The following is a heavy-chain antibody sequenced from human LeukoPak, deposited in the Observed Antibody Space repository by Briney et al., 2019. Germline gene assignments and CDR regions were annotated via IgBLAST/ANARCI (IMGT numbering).Heavy chain of an antibody. CDR3: ARDHSSSSEDY. V-gene: IGHV4-38-2*02. Sequence: PSETLSLTCTVSGYSISSGYYWAWIRQPPGKGLEWIGSIFHTGSTYHNPSLKSLVTISVDTSKNQFSLKLNSVTAADTAVYSCARDHSSSSEDYWGQGTLVTVSS. CDR1: GYSISSGYY. J-gene: IGHJ4*02. CDR2: IFHTGST. D-gene: IGHD6-13*01.